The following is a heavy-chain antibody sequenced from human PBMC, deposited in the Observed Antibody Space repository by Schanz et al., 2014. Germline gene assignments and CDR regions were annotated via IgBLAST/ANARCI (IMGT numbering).Heavy chain of an antibody. D-gene: IGHD3-16*01. J-gene: IGHJ3*02. V-gene: IGHV3-23*04. CDR2: ISGGGGSA. CDR3: ARSYHDDDDYTRALDM. CDR1: GFTFNNYD. Sequence: EVQLVESGGGLVQPGGSLRLSCAASGFTFNNYDMNWVRLVPGKGLECVSGISGGGGSAYYADSVKGRFTISRDNAQNSLFLQMNSLRVEDTAVYYCARSYHDDDDYTRALDMWGQGTMVTVSS.